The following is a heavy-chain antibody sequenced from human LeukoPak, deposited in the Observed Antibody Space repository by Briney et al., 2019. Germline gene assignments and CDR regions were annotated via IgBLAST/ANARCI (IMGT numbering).Heavy chain of an antibody. CDR1: GYSFTNYW. CDR3: ARRDYYGSGSYYNFGY. Sequence: GESLKISCKGSGYSFTNYWIAWVRQMPGKGLEWMGLIYPGDSDTRYSPSFQGQVTISADKSISTAYLQWSSLKASDTAMYYCARRDYYGSGSYYNFGYWGQGTLVIVSS. D-gene: IGHD3-10*01. J-gene: IGHJ4*02. CDR2: IYPGDSDT. V-gene: IGHV5-51*01.